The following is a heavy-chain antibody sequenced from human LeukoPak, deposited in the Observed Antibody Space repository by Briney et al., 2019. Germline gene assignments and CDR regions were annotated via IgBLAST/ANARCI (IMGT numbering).Heavy chain of an antibody. CDR3: TRESGTSRFFDF. Sequence: GESLKISCAASGLSFSDHWIHWVRQAPGQGLVWVSRIYNDGRTTDYADSVKGRFTISRDNAKNTLYLQMNSLRAEDTAVYYCTRESGTSRFFDFWGQGTPVTVSS. D-gene: IGHD3-16*01. V-gene: IGHV3-74*01. J-gene: IGHJ4*02. CDR1: GLSFSDHW. CDR2: IYNDGRTT.